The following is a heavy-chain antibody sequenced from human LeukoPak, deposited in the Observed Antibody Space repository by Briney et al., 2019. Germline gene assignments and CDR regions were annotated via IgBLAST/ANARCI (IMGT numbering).Heavy chain of an antibody. V-gene: IGHV1-69*13. CDR1: GGTFSSYA. D-gene: IGHD2-2*01. Sequence: GASVKVSCKASGGTFSSYAIGWVRQAPGQGLEWMGGIIPIFGTANYAQKFQGRVTITADESTSTAYMELSSLRSEDTAMYYCARVWGSGYCSSTSCYPVFDYWGQGTLVTVS. J-gene: IGHJ4*02. CDR3: ARVWGSGYCSSTSCYPVFDY. CDR2: IIPIFGTA.